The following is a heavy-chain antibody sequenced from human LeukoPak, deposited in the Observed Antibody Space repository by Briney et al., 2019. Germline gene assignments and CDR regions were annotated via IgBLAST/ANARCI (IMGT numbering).Heavy chain of an antibody. CDR2: IQYDGSNK. CDR1: GFTFSSYG. J-gene: IGHJ4*02. CDR3: ARSLTMVRAYDY. D-gene: IGHD3-10*01. V-gene: IGHV3-30*02. Sequence: GGSLRLSCAASGFTFSSYGMHWVRQAPGKGLEWVTFIQYDGSNKYYADSVKGRFTISRDNSKNTVYLQMNSLRTEDTAVYYCARSLTMVRAYDYWGQGTLATVSS.